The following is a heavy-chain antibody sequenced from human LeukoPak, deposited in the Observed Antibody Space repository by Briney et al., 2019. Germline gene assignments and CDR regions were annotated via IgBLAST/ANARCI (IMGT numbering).Heavy chain of an antibody. CDR3: SMELLRDYYYGMDV. D-gene: IGHD2-15*01. V-gene: IGHV3-30*03. CDR1: GFTFSSYG. Sequence: GGSLRLSCAASGFTFSSYGMHWVRQAPGKGLEWVAVISYDGSNKYYADSVKGRFTTSRDNSKNTLYLQMNSLRAEDTAVYYCSMELLRDYYYGMDVWGKGTTVTVSS. J-gene: IGHJ6*04. CDR2: ISYDGSNK.